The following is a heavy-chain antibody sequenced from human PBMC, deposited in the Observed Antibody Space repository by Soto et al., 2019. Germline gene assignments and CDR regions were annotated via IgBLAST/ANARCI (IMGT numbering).Heavy chain of an antibody. CDR1: GFTFSSYA. J-gene: IGHJ4*02. CDR3: AKADSSSWYGQFDY. V-gene: IGHV3-23*01. D-gene: IGHD6-13*01. Sequence: HGGSLRLSCAASGFTFSSYAMSWVRQAPGKGLEWVSAISGSGGSTYYADSVKGRFTISRDNSKNTLYLQMNSLRAEDTAVYYCAKADSSSWYGQFDYWGQGTLVTVSS. CDR2: ISGSGGST.